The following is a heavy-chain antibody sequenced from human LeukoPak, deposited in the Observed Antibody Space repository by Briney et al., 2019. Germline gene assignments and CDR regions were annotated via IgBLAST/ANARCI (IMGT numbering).Heavy chain of an antibody. CDR3: ARFSSSSP. D-gene: IGHD2-2*01. V-gene: IGHV1-69*04. CDR1: GGTLSSYA. Sequence: ASVKVSCKASGGTLSSYAISWVRQAPGQGLEWMGRIIPILGIANYAQKFQGRVTITADKSTSTAYMELSSLRFEDTAVYYCARFSSSSPWGQGTLVTVSS. CDR2: IIPILGIA. J-gene: IGHJ5*02.